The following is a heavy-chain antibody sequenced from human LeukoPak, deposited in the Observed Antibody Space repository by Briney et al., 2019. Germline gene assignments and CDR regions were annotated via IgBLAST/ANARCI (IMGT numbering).Heavy chain of an antibody. J-gene: IGHJ5*02. D-gene: IGHD6-13*01. CDR1: GGSFSSHY. Sequence: SETLSLTCTVSGGSFSSHYWIWIRQPPGKGLERTGYIYYSGSTNYNPSLKSRVTISVDTSKYQFSLKLSSVTAADTAVYYCARDADDSSWYAWFDPWGQGTLVTDSS. V-gene: IGHV4-59*11. CDR3: ARDADDSSWYAWFDP. CDR2: IYYSGST.